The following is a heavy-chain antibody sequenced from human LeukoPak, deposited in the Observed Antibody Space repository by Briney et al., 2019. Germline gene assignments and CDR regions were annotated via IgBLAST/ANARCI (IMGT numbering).Heavy chain of an antibody. J-gene: IGHJ4*02. CDR1: GGSINSNSYY. CDR2: IYYSGST. CDR3: ASHYGDYFDFDY. D-gene: IGHD4-17*01. Sequence: SETLSLTCTVSGGSINSNSYYWGWIRQPPGKGLEYIGSIYYSGSTYYNPSLKSRVTISVDTSKNQFSLRLSSVTAADTAVYYCASHYGDYFDFDYWGQGTLVTVSS. V-gene: IGHV4-39*07.